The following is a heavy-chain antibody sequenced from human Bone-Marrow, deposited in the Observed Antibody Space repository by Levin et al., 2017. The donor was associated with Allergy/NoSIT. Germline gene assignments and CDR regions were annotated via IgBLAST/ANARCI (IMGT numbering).Heavy chain of an antibody. CDR3: AKDISADYYDSRGYDPGFDY. D-gene: IGHD3-22*01. CDR1: GFTFDDYA. V-gene: IGHV3-9*01. J-gene: IGHJ4*02. CDR2: ISWNTNSL. Sequence: PGGSLRLSCAASGFTFDDYAMHWVRQPPGKGLEWVSGISWNTNSLGYADSVKGRFTISRDNAKNSLSLQMNSLRAEDTAFYYCAKDISADYYDSRGYDPGFDYWGQGTLVAVSS.